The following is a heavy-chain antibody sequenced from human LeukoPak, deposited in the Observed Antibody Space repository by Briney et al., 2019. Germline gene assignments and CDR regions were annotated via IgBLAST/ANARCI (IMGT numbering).Heavy chain of an antibody. CDR2: IKWNGDVI. V-gene: IGHV3-20*04. D-gene: IGHD4-11*01. CDR1: GFTLEDFD. Sequence: GGSLRLSCEGSGFTLEDFDMTWVRQAPGKGLEWVSTIKWNGDVIGYADSVKGRFIISRDNAKNSLFLQMNSLRADDTAFYYCARDPTLYSRDYWGQGILVTVSS. J-gene: IGHJ4*02. CDR3: ARDPTLYSRDY.